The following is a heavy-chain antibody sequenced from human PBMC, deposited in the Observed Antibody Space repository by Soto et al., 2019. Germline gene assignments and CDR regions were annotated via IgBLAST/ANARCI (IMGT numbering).Heavy chain of an antibody. J-gene: IGHJ4*02. CDR3: VKGEFRLGSTNREHYSSSWDKYYFDY. D-gene: IGHD6-13*01. CDR1: GFTFSSYA. Sequence: GGSLRLSCSASGFTFSSYAMHWVRQAPGKGLEYVSAISSNGGSTYYADSVKGRFTISRDNSKNTLYLQMSSLRAEDTAVYYCVKGEFRLGSTNREHYSSSWDKYYFDYWGQGTLVTVSS. V-gene: IGHV3-64D*08. CDR2: ISSNGGST.